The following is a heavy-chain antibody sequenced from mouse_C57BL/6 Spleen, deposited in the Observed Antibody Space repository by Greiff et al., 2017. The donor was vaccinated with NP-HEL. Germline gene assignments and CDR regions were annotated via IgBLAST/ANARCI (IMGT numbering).Heavy chain of an antibody. J-gene: IGHJ1*03. CDR2: ISSGGDYI. V-gene: IGHV5-9-1*02. Sequence: EVMLVESGEGLVKPGGSLKLSCAASGFTFSSYAMSWVRQTPEKRLEWVAYISSGGDYIYYADTVKGRFTISRDNARNTLYLQMSSLKSEDTAMYYCTRDQLGRGYFDVWGTGTTVTVSS. CDR1: GFTFSSYA. CDR3: TRDQLGRGYFDV. D-gene: IGHD4-1*01.